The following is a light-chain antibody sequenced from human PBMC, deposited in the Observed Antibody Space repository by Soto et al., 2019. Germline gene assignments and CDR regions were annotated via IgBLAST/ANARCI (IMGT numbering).Light chain of an antibody. CDR3: NSYAGSNNPVV. J-gene: IGLJ2*01. V-gene: IGLV2-8*01. Sequence: QSALTQPPSASGSPGQSVTISCTGTSSDVGGYNFVSWFQQYPGKAPKLIIYEVNKRPSGVPDRFSGSKSGNTASLTVSGLHAEDEADYYCNSYAGSNNPVVFGGGTKLTVL. CDR2: EVN. CDR1: SSDVGGYNF.